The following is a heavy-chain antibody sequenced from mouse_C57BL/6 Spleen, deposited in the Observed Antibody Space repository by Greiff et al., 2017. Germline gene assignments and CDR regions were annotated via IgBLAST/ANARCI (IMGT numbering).Heavy chain of an antibody. V-gene: IGHV1-69*01. D-gene: IGHD3-2*02. J-gene: IGHJ4*01. CDR1: GYTFTSYW. CDR3: ARIERDSSGYFDAMDY. Sequence: QVHLQQPGAELVMPGASVKLSCKASGYTFTSYWMHWVKQRPGQGLEWIGEIDPSDSYTNYNQKFKGKSPVTVDTASSTAYMQLSSLTSEDSAVYYCARIERDSSGYFDAMDYWGQGTSVTVSS. CDR2: IDPSDSYT.